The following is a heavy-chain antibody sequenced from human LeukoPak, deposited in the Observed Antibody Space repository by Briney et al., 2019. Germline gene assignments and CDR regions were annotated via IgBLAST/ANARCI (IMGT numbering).Heavy chain of an antibody. CDR3: ARDSIEGATRFDF. D-gene: IGHD1-26*01. J-gene: IGHJ4*02. V-gene: IGHV3-74*01. Sequence: GGSLRLSCAASGFTFSSHWIHWVRQAPGKGLVWVSRIKSDGSRTNYADSVKGRFTISRDNAKNMLYLQMNSLRVEDTAIYYCARDSIEGATRFDFWGQGTLVTVSS. CDR1: GFTFSSHW. CDR2: IKSDGSRT.